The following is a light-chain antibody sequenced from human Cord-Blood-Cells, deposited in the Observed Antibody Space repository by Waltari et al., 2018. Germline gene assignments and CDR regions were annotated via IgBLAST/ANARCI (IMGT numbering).Light chain of an antibody. J-gene: IGKJ1*01. CDR2: WAS. V-gene: IGKV4-1*01. CDR1: QSVLYSSNNKNY. Sequence: DIVMTQYPDSLAVSLGERATINCQPSQSVLYSSNNKNYLAWYQQKPGQPPKLLIYWASTRESGVPDRFSGSGSGTDFTLTISSLQAEDVAVYYCQQYYSTPRTFGQGTKVEIK. CDR3: QQYYSTPRT.